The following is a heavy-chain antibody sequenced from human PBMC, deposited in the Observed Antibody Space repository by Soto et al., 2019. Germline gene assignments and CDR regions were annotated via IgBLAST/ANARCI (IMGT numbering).Heavy chain of an antibody. D-gene: IGHD2-21*01. V-gene: IGHV1-69*01. CDR1: GGTFSSHV. CDR3: TIPLSCGSADFYSAHGAFNV. Sequence: QLQLVQSGPEVKTPGSSVRVSCKASGGTFSSHVVSWVRQSPGQGLEWMGGIIPIFETSNYAQKFKGRVSLTADESTTTAYIDLRSLPSEDTAIYYSTIPLSCGSADFYSAHGAFNVWGQGTLVIVSS. CDR2: IIPIFETS. J-gene: IGHJ3*01.